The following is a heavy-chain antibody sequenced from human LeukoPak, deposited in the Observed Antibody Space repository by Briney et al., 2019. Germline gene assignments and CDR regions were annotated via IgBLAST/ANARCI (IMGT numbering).Heavy chain of an antibody. D-gene: IGHD2-15*01. V-gene: IGHV4-59*08. CDR2: VYYSGST. Sequence: LEALSLTCTVSGDSISSYLWTWIRQPPGRGLEKVGYVYYSGSTNYNPSLKSRVTISLDTSNNQFSLKLSSVTAADTAIYYCATYTRHCSGGTCYSIDYWGQGTLVTVSS. CDR1: GDSISSYL. J-gene: IGHJ4*02. CDR3: ATYTRHCSGGTCYSIDY.